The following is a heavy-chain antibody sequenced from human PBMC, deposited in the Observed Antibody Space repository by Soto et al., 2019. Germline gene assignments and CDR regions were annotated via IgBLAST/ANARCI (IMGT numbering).Heavy chain of an antibody. D-gene: IGHD3-22*01. V-gene: IGHV1-69*06. CDR1: GGTFSSYA. Sequence: SVKVSCKASGGTFSSYAISWVRQAPGQGLEWMGGIIPIFGTANYAQKFQGRVTITADKSTSTAYMELSSLRSEDTAVYYCASGATGDYYDSTGYYYNNWFDPWGQGTLVTVSS. CDR2: IIPIFGTA. J-gene: IGHJ5*02. CDR3: ASGATGDYYDSTGYYYNNWFDP.